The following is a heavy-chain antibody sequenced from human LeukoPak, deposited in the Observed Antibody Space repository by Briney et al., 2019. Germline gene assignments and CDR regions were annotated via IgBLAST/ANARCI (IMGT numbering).Heavy chain of an antibody. CDR3: VRDYPYGSGIVRVDS. J-gene: IGHJ4*02. D-gene: IGHD3-10*01. CDR1: GFTFTSSA. Sequence: ASVKVSCKASGFTFTSSAVQWVRQARGQRLEWIGWIVVGSGDTKSSQKFRDRVTITRDTSANTAYMQLTRLKSEDTAVYYCVRDYPYGSGIVRVDSWGQGTLVTVSS. V-gene: IGHV1-58*01. CDR2: IVVGSGDT.